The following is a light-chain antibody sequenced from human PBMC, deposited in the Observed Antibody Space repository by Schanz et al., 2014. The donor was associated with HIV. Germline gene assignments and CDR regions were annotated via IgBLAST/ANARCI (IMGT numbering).Light chain of an antibody. Sequence: DIQMTQSPSSLSASIGDRVTITCRASQGIGKSLAWYQQKPGTVPKVLIYGASTLHSGVPSRFSGSGSGTDYTLTISSLQPDDFATYYCQQYDKYSYSFGQGTKLEIK. CDR3: QQYDKYSYS. CDR1: QGIGKS. CDR2: GAS. V-gene: IGKV1-27*01. J-gene: IGKJ2*03.